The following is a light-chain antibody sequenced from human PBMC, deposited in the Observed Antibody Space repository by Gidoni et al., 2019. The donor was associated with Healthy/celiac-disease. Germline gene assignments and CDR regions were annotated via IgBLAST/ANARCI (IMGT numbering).Light chain of an antibody. V-gene: IGKV2-29*02. Sequence: IVMPQPPLSLSVTPGQPASTPCKSSQSLLHSDGKTYLYWYLQKPGQSPQLLIYEVSSRCSGVPNRCSSSGSGTDFTLKISRVEAEDVGVYYCMQGIHLRTFGRGTKVEIK. CDR2: EVS. CDR3: MQGIHLRT. J-gene: IGKJ1*01. CDR1: QSLLHSDGKTY.